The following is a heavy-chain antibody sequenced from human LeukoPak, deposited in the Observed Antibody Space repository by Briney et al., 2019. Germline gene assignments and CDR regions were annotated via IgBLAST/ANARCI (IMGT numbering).Heavy chain of an antibody. D-gene: IGHD6-13*01. CDR1: GFTFSRHA. CDR2: ISASGGST. V-gene: IGHV3-23*01. J-gene: IGHJ4*02. CDR3: ARVGSSWYTFFDY. Sequence: PGGSLRLSCAASGFTFSRHAMSWVRQAPGEGLEWASVISASGGSTYYADSVKGRFTISRDNSKNTLFLQMNNLRAEDTAVHYCARVGSSWYTFFDYWGQGTLVTVSS.